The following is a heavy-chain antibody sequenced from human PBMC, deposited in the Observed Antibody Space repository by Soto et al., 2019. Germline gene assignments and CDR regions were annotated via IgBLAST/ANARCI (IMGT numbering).Heavy chain of an antibody. CDR1: GYTFTSYD. J-gene: IGHJ4*02. CDR2: MNPNSGNT. CDR3: ARDGVLRYFDWLRHYFDY. D-gene: IGHD3-9*01. V-gene: IGHV1-8*01. Sequence: ASVKVSCKASGYTFTSYDINWVRQATGQGLEWMGWMNPNSGNTGYAQKFQGRVTMTRNTSISTAYMELSSLRSEDTAVYYCARDGVLRYFDWLRHYFDYWGQGTLVTVSS.